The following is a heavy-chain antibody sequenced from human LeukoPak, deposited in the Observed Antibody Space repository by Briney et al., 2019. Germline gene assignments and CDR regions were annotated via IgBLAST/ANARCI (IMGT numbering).Heavy chain of an antibody. D-gene: IGHD3-22*01. Sequence: GGSLRLSCAASGFTFSSYGMHWVRQAPGKGLERVAVIWNDGSNKYYADSVKGRFTISRDNSKNTLHLQMNSLRAEDTAVYYCARDLWDSSGFRLDYWGQGTLLTVSS. CDR2: IWNDGSNK. V-gene: IGHV3-33*01. J-gene: IGHJ4*02. CDR3: ARDLWDSSGFRLDY. CDR1: GFTFSSYG.